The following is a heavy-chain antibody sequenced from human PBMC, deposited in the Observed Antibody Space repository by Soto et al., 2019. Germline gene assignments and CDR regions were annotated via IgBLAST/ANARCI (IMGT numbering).Heavy chain of an antibody. D-gene: IGHD2-15*01. CDR2: IIPIFGTA. Sequence: GASVKVSCKASGGTFSSYAIRWVRQAPGQGLEWMGGIIPIFGTANYAQKFQGRVTITADESTSTAYMELSSLRSEDTAVYYCAGAVVAATPGYYYYGMDVWGQGTTVTVSS. J-gene: IGHJ6*02. CDR1: GGTFSSYA. CDR3: AGAVVAATPGYYYYGMDV. V-gene: IGHV1-69*13.